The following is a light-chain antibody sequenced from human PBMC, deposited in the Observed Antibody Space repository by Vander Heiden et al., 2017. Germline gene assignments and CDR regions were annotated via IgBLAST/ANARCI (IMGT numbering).Light chain of an antibody. Sequence: HMPHSPSSLSASVGDSVTIACRASQRIFTHVNWFRQQPGQAPNLLMFSASNLHNGVPRRFSGGGFGTDFTLTINSLQPEDFATYFCQQTYTMPYTFGQG. CDR1: QRIFTH. V-gene: IGKV1-39*01. J-gene: IGKJ2*01. CDR2: SAS. CDR3: QQTYTMPYT.